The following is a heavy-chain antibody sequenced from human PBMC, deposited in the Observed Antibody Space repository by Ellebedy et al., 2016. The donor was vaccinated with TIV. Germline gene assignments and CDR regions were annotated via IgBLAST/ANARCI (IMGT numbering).Heavy chain of an antibody. J-gene: IGHJ4*02. CDR1: GGSISSYY. CDR2: IYYSGST. V-gene: IGHV4-39*07. D-gene: IGHD4-23*01. Sequence: SETLSLTCTVSGGSISSYYWTWIRQPPGKGLEWIGSIYYSGSTYYNPSLKSRVTISVDTSKNQFSLKLSSVTATDTAVYYCARDLQVVRYTFDYWGQGTLVTVSS. CDR3: ARDLQVVRYTFDY.